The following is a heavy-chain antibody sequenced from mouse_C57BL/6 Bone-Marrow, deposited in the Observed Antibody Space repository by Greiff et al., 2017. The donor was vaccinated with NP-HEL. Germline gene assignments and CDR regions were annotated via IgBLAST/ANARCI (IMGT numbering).Heavy chain of an antibody. Sequence: VQLQQSGTVLARPGASVKMSCKTSGYTFTSYWMHWVKQRPGQGLEWIGAIYPGNSDTSYNQKFKGKAKLTAVTSASTAYMELNSLTNEYSAVYYCTVHYSNYGGDYYAMDYWGQGTSVTVSS. CDR2: IYPGNSDT. V-gene: IGHV1-5*01. CDR3: TVHYSNYGGDYYAMDY. J-gene: IGHJ4*01. CDR1: GYTFTSYW. D-gene: IGHD2-5*01.